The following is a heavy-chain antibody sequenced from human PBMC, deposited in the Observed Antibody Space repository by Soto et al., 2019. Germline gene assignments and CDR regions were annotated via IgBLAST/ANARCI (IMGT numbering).Heavy chain of an antibody. CDR1: GFTLSSYE. CDR2: ISRSGSPI. Sequence: EAQLVESGGGLVQPGGSVRLSCAAFGFTLSSYEMDWVRQAPGKGLEWVSHISRSGSPIYYADSVKGRFTISRDNAKNSVYLQMNSLRAEDTAIYYCARVYADYLIDAFDIWGQGTMVSVSS. V-gene: IGHV3-48*03. CDR3: ARVYADYLIDAFDI. J-gene: IGHJ3*02. D-gene: IGHD4-17*01.